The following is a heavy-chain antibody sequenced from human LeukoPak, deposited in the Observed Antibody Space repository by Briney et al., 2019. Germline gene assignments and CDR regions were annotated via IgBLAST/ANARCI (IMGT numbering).Heavy chain of an antibody. CDR1: GFTVSSNH. J-gene: IGHJ4*02. D-gene: IGHD4-17*01. CDR3: AGGRGAYDDYEGDH. Sequence: PGGSLRLSCAASGFTVSSNHMSWVRQAPGKGPEWVSLIYSGGNTYYADSAEGRFTISRDDSKNTLYLQMNSLRVEDTAVYYCAGGRGAYDDYEGDHWGQGTLVTVSS. CDR2: IYSGGNT. V-gene: IGHV3-66*01.